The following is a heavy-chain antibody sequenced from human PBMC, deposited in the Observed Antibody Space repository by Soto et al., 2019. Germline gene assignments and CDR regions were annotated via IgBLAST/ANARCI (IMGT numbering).Heavy chain of an antibody. D-gene: IGHD2-15*01. Sequence: GASVKVSCKASGYTFTSYGIIWVRQAPGQGLEWMGWISAYNGNTNYAQKLQGRVTMTTDTSTSTAYMELRSLRSDDTAVYYCARDTHCSGGSCYWYFDLWGRGTLVTVS. CDR3: ARDTHCSGGSCYWYFDL. CDR2: ISAYNGNT. J-gene: IGHJ2*01. CDR1: GYTFTSYG. V-gene: IGHV1-18*01.